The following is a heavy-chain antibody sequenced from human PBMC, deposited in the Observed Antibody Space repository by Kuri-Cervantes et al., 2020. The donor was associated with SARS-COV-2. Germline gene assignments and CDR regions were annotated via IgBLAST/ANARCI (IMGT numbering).Heavy chain of an antibody. CDR3: ARGDVQSGVDAFDI. V-gene: IGHV3-13*04. D-gene: IGHD1-1*01. Sequence: GGSLRLSCAASGFTFSSYDMHWVRQATGKGLEWVSAIGTAGDTYYPGSVKGRFTISRENAKNSLYLQMNSLRAGDTAVYYCARGDVQSGVDAFDIWGQGTMVIVSS. CDR2: IGTAGDT. CDR1: GFTFSSYD. J-gene: IGHJ3*02.